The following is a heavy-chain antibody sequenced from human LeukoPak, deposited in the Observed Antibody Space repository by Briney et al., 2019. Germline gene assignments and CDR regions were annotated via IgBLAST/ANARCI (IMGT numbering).Heavy chain of an antibody. CDR1: GYTFTFYY. J-gene: IGHJ5*02. CDR3: AREESGVYNWFDP. V-gene: IGHV1-2*02. CDR2: INPNSGGT. Sequence: GASVTVSCKASGYTFTFYYMHWVRQAPGQGLEWMGWINPNSGGTNYAQKFQGRVTMTRDTSISTAYMELSRLRSDDTAVYYCAREESGVYNWFDPWGQGTLVTVSS. D-gene: IGHD2-8*01.